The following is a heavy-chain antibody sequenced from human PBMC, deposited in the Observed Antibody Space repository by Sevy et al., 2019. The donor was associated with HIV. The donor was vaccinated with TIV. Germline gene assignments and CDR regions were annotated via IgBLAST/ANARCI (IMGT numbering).Heavy chain of an antibody. V-gene: IGHV1-69*13. J-gene: IGHJ6*01. CDR2: IIPLFGTT. CDR1: GGPFNTYA. CDR3: ASERGGPVQLERLTSSYGMDI. D-gene: IGHD1-1*01. Sequence: ASVKVSCKASGGPFNTYAITWIRQAPGQGLEWMGGIIPLFGTTTYAHHFQGRITITADESRTTAYMELSSLRSEDTAVYYCASERGGPVQLERLTSSYGMDIWGQGTTVTVST.